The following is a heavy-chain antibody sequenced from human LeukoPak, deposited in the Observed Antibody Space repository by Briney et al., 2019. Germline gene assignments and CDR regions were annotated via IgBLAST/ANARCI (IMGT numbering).Heavy chain of an antibody. CDR1: GGSISSYY. Sequence: PSETLSLTCTVSGGSISSYYWSWIRQPAGKGLEWIGRIYTSGSTNYNPSLKSRVTMSVDTSKNQFSLKLSYVTAADTAVYYCAGSFRGVRGVIVWFDPWGQGTLVTVSS. CDR3: AGSFRGVRGVIVWFDP. CDR2: IYTSGST. J-gene: IGHJ5*02. V-gene: IGHV4-4*07. D-gene: IGHD3-10*01.